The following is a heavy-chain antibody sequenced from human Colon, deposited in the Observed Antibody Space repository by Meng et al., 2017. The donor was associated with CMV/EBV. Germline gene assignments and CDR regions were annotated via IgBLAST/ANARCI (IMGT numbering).Heavy chain of an antibody. Sequence: FKECGNALLKPKQTLTMILTFSGFSLTTAGAGVAWVRQTPGKAPELLALIHWDDDKRYRPSLKNRLNITKDTSKNQVVLSMNDLDPADTGTFYCARHSLTILADWGQGALVTVSS. D-gene: IGHD2-8*02. V-gene: IGHV2-5*02. CDR2: IHWDDDK. J-gene: IGHJ4*02. CDR3: ARHSLTILAD. CDR1: GFSLTTAGAG.